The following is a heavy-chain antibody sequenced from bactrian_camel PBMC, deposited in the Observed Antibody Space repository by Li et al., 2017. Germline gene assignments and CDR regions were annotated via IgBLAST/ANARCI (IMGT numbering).Heavy chain of an antibody. CDR3: ATDSAPVAGTSPGYYEYKY. D-gene: IGHD6*01. V-gene: IGHV3-2*01. CDR1: GFTFSYYY. Sequence: HVQLVESGGGLVQPGGSLRLSCAASGFTFSYYYMSWVRQAPGKGLEWVSSIYSGGSHTYYADSVKGRFTISRDNAKNTVYLQMNSLQSEDTALYYCATDSAPVAGTSPGYYEYKYWGQGTQVTVS. J-gene: IGHJ4*01. CDR2: IYSGGSHT.